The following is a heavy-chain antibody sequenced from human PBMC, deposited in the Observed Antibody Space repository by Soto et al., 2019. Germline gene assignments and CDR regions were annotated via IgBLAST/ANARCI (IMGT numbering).Heavy chain of an antibody. CDR3: ARFSNYAYFDY. CDR1: GGSLSSSSYY. Sequence: SETLSLTCTVSGGSLSSSSYYWGWVRQPPGKGREWIGYIDYSGSTNHHPPLKSRVTISVDTSKNQFSLKLSSVTAADTAVYYCARFSNYAYFDYWGQGTLVTV. CDR2: IDYSGST. V-gene: IGHV4-61*01. J-gene: IGHJ4*02. D-gene: IGHD4-4*01.